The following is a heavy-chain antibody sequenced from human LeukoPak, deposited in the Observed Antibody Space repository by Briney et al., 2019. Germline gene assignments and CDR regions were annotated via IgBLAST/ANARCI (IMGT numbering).Heavy chain of an antibody. CDR1: GFTFSSYE. D-gene: IGHD6-19*01. J-gene: IGHJ5*02. CDR2: ISSSGSTI. Sequence: GGSLRLSCAASGFTFSSYEMNWVRQAPGKGLEWVSYISSSGSTIYYADSVKGRFTISRDNAKNSLYLRMNSLRAEDTAVYYCARGGSGWDDWFDPWGQGTLVTVSS. V-gene: IGHV3-48*03. CDR3: ARGGSGWDDWFDP.